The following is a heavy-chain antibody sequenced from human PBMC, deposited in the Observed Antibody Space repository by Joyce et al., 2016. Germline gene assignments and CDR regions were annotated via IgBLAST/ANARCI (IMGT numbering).Heavy chain of an antibody. Sequence: QVQLQESGPGLVKPSQTLSLTCTVSGGSISSGSYHWSWIRQPAGKGLEWIGQVQTGGSGNYDSSLKSRVTISVDTSKSLFSLKLSSVTAADTAIYYCAAYIAGGGGRGPWGQGTQVTVSS. D-gene: IGHD5-12*01. V-gene: IGHV4-61*02. J-gene: IGHJ5*02. CDR3: AAYIAGGGGRGP. CDR2: VQTGGSG. CDR1: GGSISSGSYH.